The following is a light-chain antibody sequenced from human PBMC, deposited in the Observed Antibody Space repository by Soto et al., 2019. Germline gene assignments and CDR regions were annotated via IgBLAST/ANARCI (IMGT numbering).Light chain of an antibody. CDR3: HQRQSWPRT. V-gene: IGKV3-11*01. J-gene: IGKJ1*01. CDR2: QTS. CDR1: QYINTR. Sequence: EIVLTQSPATLSSFPGDRVTLSCRASQYINTRLAWYQHRPGQAPRLLIYQTSIRAAGIPARFSASGTGTDFTLTISDVQLEDFAVYYCHQRQSWPRTFGQGTKVDI.